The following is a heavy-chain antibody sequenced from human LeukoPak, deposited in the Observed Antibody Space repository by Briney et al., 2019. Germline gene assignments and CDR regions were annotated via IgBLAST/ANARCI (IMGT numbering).Heavy chain of an antibody. Sequence: GASLKISCKGSGSRFTSYWIGWVRQMPGKGLEWMGIIYPGDSDTRYSPSFQGQVTISADKSISTAYLQWSSLKASDAAMYYCARSSIGYYYYYYMDVWGKGTTVTVSS. CDR2: IYPGDSDT. J-gene: IGHJ6*03. D-gene: IGHD6-6*01. V-gene: IGHV5-51*01. CDR1: GSRFTSYW. CDR3: ARSSIGYYYYYYMDV.